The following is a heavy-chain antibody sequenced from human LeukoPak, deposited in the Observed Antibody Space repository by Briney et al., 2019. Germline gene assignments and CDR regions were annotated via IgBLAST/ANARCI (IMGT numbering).Heavy chain of an antibody. J-gene: IGHJ6*02. CDR2: ISYDGSNK. D-gene: IGHD2-15*01. CDR3: ARDSGVVVVDYGMDV. Sequence: GGSLRLSCAASGFTFSSYGMHWVRQAPGKGLEWVAVISYDGSNKYYADSVKGRFTISRDNSKNTLYLQMNSLRAEDTAVYYCARDSGVVVVDYGMDVWGQGTTVTVSS. CDR1: GFTFSSYG. V-gene: IGHV3-30*03.